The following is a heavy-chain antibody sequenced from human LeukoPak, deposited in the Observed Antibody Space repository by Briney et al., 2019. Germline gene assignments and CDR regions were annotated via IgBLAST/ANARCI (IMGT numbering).Heavy chain of an antibody. V-gene: IGHV3-30-3*01. CDR1: GFSFSSSS. CDR3: ARDQEQLGDLDY. CDR2: ISYDGSNK. D-gene: IGHD6-6*01. Sequence: GGSLRLSCVASGFSFSSSSMSWVRQAPGKGLEWVAVISYDGSNKYYADSVKGRFTISRDNSKNTLYLQMNSLRAEDTAVYYCARDQEQLGDLDYWGQGTLVTVSS. J-gene: IGHJ4*02.